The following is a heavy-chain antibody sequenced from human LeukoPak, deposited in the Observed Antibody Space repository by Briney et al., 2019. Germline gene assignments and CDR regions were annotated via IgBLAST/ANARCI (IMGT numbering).Heavy chain of an antibody. Sequence: ASVKVSCKTSGYTFTGSYLHWVRQVPGQGLEWMGWTNPSTGGTKSAQQFEGRVTMTRDTSNTTGYLELRSLRLDDTATCYCARGGAFCSITTCHEFDHWGQGTLVIVSS. CDR3: ARGGAFCSITTCHEFDH. CDR1: GYTFTGSY. D-gene: IGHD2-2*01. CDR2: TNPSTGGT. V-gene: IGHV1-2*02. J-gene: IGHJ4*02.